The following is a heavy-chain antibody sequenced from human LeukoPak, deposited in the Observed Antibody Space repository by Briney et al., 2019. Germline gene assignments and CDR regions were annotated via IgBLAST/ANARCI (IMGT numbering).Heavy chain of an antibody. D-gene: IGHD3-9*01. CDR3: ARPGYTAAYDL. J-gene: IGHJ3*01. CDR2: MKGDGSEI. V-gene: IGHV3-7*01. Sequence: GGSLRLSCAASGFTFSTYWMTWVRQAPGKGLEWVANMKGDGSEIHYVDSVKGRFTISRDNAKNSLYLQMNSLGAEDTAVYYCARPGYTAAYDLWGQGTMVTVSS. CDR1: GFTFSTYW.